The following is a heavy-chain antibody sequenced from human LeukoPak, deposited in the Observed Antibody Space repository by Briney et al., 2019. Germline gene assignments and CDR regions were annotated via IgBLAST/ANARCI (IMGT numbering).Heavy chain of an antibody. J-gene: IGHJ4*02. CDR2: ISSSSSYT. D-gene: IGHD6-19*01. CDR3: ARGDGWYKY. V-gene: IGHV3-21*01. CDR1: GFTFSSYS. Sequence: GGSLRLSCAASGFTFSSYSMNWVRQAPGKGLEWVSSISSSSSYTHYADSVKGRFTISRDDAKNSLYLEMNSLRAEDTAVYYCARGDGWYKYWGQGTLVTVSS.